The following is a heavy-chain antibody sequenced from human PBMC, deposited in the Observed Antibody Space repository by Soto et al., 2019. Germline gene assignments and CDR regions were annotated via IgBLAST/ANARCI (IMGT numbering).Heavy chain of an antibody. V-gene: IGHV6-1*01. J-gene: IGHJ5*01. Sequence: QVQLQQSGPGLVKPSQTLSLTCAISGDSVSSNSATWDWIRQSPSRDLEWLGRTYYRSRWFNDYAGSVTGRITMNPDTSNDQFSLQLTSLSPDDTAVYDCARLRGASWFDFWGSGTRVTVSS. CDR1: GDSVSSNSAT. CDR2: TYYRSRWFN. CDR3: ARLRGASWFDF.